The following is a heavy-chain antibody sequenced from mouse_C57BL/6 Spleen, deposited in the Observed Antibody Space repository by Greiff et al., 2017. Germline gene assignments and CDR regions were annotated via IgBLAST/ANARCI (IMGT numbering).Heavy chain of an antibody. CDR1: GYTFTDYN. CDR2: INPNNGGT. D-gene: IGHD2-2*01. CDR3: ARPWLPYYYAMDY. J-gene: IGHJ4*01. Sequence: VQLKQSGPELVKPGASVKMSCKASGYTFTDYNMHWVKQSHGKSLEWIGYINPNNGGTSYNQKFKGKATLTVNKSSSTAYMELRSLTSEDSAVYYCARPWLPYYYAMDYWGQGTSVTVSS. V-gene: IGHV1-22*01.